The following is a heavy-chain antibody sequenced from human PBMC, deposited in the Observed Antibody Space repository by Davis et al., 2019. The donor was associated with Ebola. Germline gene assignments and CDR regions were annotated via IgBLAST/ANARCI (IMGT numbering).Heavy chain of an antibody. CDR1: GASINSVPYS. V-gene: IGHV4-39*07. J-gene: IGHJ4*02. Sequence: MPSETLSLTCTVSGASINSVPYSWGWIRQPPGKGLEWIGSIYYSGTTYYSPSLKSRITISLNTSKNQVSLKLSSLTAADTAVYYCARGWYYLDSWGQGTLVTVSS. CDR3: ARGWYYLDS. D-gene: IGHD2-15*01. CDR2: IYYSGTT.